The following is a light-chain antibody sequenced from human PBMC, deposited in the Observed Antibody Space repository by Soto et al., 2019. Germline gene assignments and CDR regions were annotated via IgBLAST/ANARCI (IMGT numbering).Light chain of an antibody. CDR2: DTS. V-gene: IGLV7-46*01. CDR1: TGAVTSGHY. CDR3: LLSYSGARGV. Sequence: QAVVPQEPSLTVSPGGTVTLTFGSSTGAVTSGHYHYWFQQKPGQAPRTLIYDTSNKHSWTPARFSGSLLGGKAALTLSGAQPEDEAEYYCLLSYSGARGVFGGGTKLTV. J-gene: IGLJ3*02.